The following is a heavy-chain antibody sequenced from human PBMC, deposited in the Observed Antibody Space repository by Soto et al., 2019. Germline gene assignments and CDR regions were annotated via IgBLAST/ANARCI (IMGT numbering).Heavy chain of an antibody. CDR3: ARGLTVTSWGWLDL. J-gene: IGHJ5*02. V-gene: IGHV3-23*04. D-gene: IGHD4-4*01. Sequence: EVKLEESGGGLVPPWGSLRLSCAASGFTLNSYALSWVRQAPGKGLEWISTIRGNSDRTYYADSLKGRFTVSRDNSKGTLSLQMDILSADDSAVYYCARGLTVTSWGWLDLWGQGILVTVYS. CDR1: GFTLNSYA. CDR2: IRGNSDRT.